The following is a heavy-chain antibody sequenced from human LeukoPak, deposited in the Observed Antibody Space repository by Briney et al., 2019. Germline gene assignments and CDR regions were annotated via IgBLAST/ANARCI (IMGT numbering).Heavy chain of an antibody. CDR3: ASGYDSSGYYHVGFDY. J-gene: IGHJ4*02. V-gene: IGHV1-3*01. D-gene: IGHD3-22*01. CDR2: INAGNGNT. CDR1: GYTFTSYA. Sequence: GASVKVSCKASGYTFTSYAMHWVRQAPGQRLEWMGWINAGNGNTKYSQKFQGRVTITRDTSASTAYMELSSLRSEDTAVYYCASGYDSSGYYHVGFDYWGQGTLVTVSS.